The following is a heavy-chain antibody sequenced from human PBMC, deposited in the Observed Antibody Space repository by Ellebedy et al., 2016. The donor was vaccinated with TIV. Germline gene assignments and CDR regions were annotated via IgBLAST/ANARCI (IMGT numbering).Heavy chain of an antibody. D-gene: IGHD6-13*01. CDR3: ARGPYSTLSFAMDF. Sequence: SETLSLXXTVSGGSISSYYWTWIRQPPGKGLEWIGYIYSSESTDYNPSLKSRVTISLDTSKNQFSLKLSSVTAADTAVYYCARGPYSTLSFAMDFWGQGTTVTVSS. V-gene: IGHV4-59*01. CDR2: IYSSEST. J-gene: IGHJ6*02. CDR1: GGSISSYY.